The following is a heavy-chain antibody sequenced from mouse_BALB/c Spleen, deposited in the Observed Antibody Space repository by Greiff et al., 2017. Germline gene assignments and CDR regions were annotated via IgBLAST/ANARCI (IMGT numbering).Heavy chain of an antibody. V-gene: IGHV1-54*03. J-gene: IGHJ1*01. Sequence: VQLHQSGAELVRPGTSVKVSCKASGYAFTNYLIEWVKQRPGQGLEWIGVINPGSGGTNYNEKFKGKATLTADKSSSTAYMQLSSLTSDDSAVYFCARGGVYYDYDWYFDVWGAGTTVTVSS. CDR2: INPGSGGT. CDR3: ARGGVYYDYDWYFDV. D-gene: IGHD2-4*01. CDR1: GYAFTNYL.